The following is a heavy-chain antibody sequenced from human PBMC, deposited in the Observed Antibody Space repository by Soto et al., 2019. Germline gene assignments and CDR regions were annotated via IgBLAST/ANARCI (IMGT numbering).Heavy chain of an antibody. J-gene: IGHJ6*02. Sequence: GGSLRLSCAASGFTFSSYWMSWVRQAPGKGLEWVANIKQDGSEKYYVDSVKGRFTISRDNAKNSLYLQMNSLRAEDTAVYYCARDQSFTGYNYYYYGMDVWGQGTTVTVSS. CDR3: ARDQSFTGYNYYYYGMDV. D-gene: IGHD5-12*01. CDR1: GFTFSSYW. V-gene: IGHV3-7*01. CDR2: IKQDGSEK.